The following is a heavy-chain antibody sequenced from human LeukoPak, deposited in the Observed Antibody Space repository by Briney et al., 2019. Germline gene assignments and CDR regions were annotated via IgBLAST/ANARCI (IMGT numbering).Heavy chain of an antibody. D-gene: IGHD3-10*01. CDR1: GFTFSSYA. J-gene: IGHJ4*02. V-gene: IGHV3-23*01. Sequence: PGGSLRLSCAASGFTFSSYAMSWVRKAPGKGLEWVSAISGSGGSTYYADSVKGRFTISRANSKNTLYLQMHSLPAEDTAVYYCAKDRIRYYYGSGSYYIYAGFDSWGQGTLVTVSS. CDR2: ISGSGGST. CDR3: AKDRIRYYYGSGSYYIYAGFDS.